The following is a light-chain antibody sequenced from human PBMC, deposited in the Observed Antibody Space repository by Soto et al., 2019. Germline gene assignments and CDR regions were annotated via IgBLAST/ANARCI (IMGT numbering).Light chain of an antibody. CDR1: NSNIGSNT. CDR3: AAWDDSLNGVV. V-gene: IGLV1-44*01. J-gene: IGLJ2*01. Sequence: QSVLTQPPSASGTPGQRVTISCSGSNSNIGSNTVNWYQQLPGTAPKLLIYSNNQRPSGVPDRFSGSKSGTSASLAISGLQSKDEADYYCAAWDDSLNGVVFGGGTKLTVL. CDR2: SNN.